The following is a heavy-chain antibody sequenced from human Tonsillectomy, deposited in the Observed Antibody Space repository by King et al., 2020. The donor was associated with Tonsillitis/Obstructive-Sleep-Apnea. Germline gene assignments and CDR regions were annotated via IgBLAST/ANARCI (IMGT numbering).Heavy chain of an antibody. V-gene: IGHV3-9*01. CDR3: AKGPYGSGRTYFDY. J-gene: IGHJ4*02. CDR2: ISWNSGSI. D-gene: IGHD3-10*01. Sequence: DVQLVESGGGLVQPGRSLRLSCAASGFTFDDYAMHWVRQAPGKGLEWVSGISWNSGSIGYADSVKGRFTISRDNAKNSLYLQMNSLRAEDTALYYCAKGPYGSGRTYFDYWGQGTLVTVSS. CDR1: GFTFDDYA.